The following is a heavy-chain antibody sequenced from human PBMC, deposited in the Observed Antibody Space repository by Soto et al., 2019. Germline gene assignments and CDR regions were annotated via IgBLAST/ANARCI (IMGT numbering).Heavy chain of an antibody. Sequence: GGSLRLSCAASGFTFSSYAMSWVRQAPGKGLEWVSAISGSGGSTYYADSVKGRFTISRDNSKNTRYLQMNSLRAEETAVYYCAKGLQVAATSFYYYYYMDVWGKGTTVTVSS. J-gene: IGHJ6*03. CDR2: ISGSGGST. CDR3: AKGLQVAATSFYYYYYMDV. D-gene: IGHD2-15*01. V-gene: IGHV3-23*01. CDR1: GFTFSSYA.